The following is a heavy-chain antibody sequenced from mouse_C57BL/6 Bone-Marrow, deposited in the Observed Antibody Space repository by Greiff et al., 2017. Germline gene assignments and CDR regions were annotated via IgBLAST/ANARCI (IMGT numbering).Heavy chain of an antibody. V-gene: IGHV5-4*01. CDR2: ISDGGSYT. CDR1: GFTFSSYA. Sequence: EVHLVESGGGLVKPGGSLKLSCAASGFTFSSYAMSWVRQTPEKRLEWVATISDGGSYTYYPDNVKGRFTISRDNAKNNLYLQMSHLKSEDTAMYYCARGVSYYGNYTGFAYWGQGTLVTVSA. J-gene: IGHJ3*01. CDR3: ARGVSYYGNYTGFAY. D-gene: IGHD2-10*01.